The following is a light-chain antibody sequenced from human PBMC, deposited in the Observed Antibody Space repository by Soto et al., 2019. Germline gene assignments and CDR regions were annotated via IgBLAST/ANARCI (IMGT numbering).Light chain of an antibody. CDR2: WTS. V-gene: IGKV4-1*01. Sequence: DIVMTQSPDSLAVSLVERATINCNSSQTVLYSFNNKNYLAWYQQKPGQPPRLLIYWTSTRESGVPDRFSGSGSGTDFTLTISSLQAEDVAVYYCQQYYSTPITFGQGTRLEIK. CDR1: QTVLYSFNNKNY. J-gene: IGKJ5*01. CDR3: QQYYSTPIT.